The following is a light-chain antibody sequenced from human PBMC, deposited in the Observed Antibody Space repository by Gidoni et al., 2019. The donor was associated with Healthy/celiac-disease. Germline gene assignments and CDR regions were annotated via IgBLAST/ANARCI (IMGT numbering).Light chain of an antibody. V-gene: IGKV4-1*01. CDR2: WAS. Sequence: DIVMTQSPDSLAVSLGARATINCKSSQSVLYSSNNKNYLAWYQQKPGQPPKLLIYWASTRESGVPDRFSGSGSGTDFTLTISSLQAEDVAVYYCHQYYSTPRVTFGGGTKVEIK. J-gene: IGKJ4*01. CDR1: QSVLYSSNNKNY. CDR3: HQYYSTPRVT.